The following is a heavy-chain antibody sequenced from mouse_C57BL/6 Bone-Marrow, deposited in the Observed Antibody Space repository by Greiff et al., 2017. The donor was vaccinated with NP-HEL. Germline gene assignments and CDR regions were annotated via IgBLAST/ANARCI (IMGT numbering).Heavy chain of an antibody. V-gene: IGHV10-1*01. J-gene: IGHJ1*03. CDR3: VRQSPTMVTHWYFDV. CDR1: GFSFNTYA. D-gene: IGHD2-9*01. CDR2: IRSKSNNYAT. Sequence: EVQLVESGGGLVQPKGSLKLSCAASGFSFNTYAMNWVRQAPGKGLEWVARIRSKSNNYATYYADSVKDRFTISRDDSESMLYLQMNNLKTEDTAMYYCVRQSPTMVTHWYFDVWGTGTTVTVSS.